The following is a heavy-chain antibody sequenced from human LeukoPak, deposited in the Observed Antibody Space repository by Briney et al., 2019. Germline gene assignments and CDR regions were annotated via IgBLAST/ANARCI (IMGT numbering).Heavy chain of an antibody. CDR1: GFTVSSNY. V-gene: IGHV3-53*01. CDR3: ARPTTSSSGWYVGDY. D-gene: IGHD6-19*01. Sequence: GGSLRLSCEASGFTVSSNYMSWVRQAPGKGLEWVSLIYSGGSSYYADSVKGRFTISRDNSKNTLYLQMNTLRAEDTAVYYCARPTTSSSGWYVGDYWGQGTLVTVSS. J-gene: IGHJ4*02. CDR2: IYSGGSS.